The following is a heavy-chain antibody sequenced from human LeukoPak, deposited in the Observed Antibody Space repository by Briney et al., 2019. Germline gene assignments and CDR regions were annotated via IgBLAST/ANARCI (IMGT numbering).Heavy chain of an antibody. Sequence: PGGSLRLSCAASGFTFSSYGMHWVRQAPGKGLEWVANMKLDGGDKYYVGSVKGRFTISGDNAKNSLYLQMNSLRADDTAVYYCARGSRGAFDIWGQGTMVTVSS. CDR1: GFTFSSYG. J-gene: IGHJ3*02. CDR2: MKLDGGDK. V-gene: IGHV3-7*01. D-gene: IGHD6-19*01. CDR3: ARGSRGAFDI.